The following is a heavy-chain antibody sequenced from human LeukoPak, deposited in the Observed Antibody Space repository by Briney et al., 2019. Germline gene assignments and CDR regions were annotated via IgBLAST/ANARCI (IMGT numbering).Heavy chain of an antibody. Sequence: SETLSLTCTVSGYSISSGHYWGWIRQPPGKGLEWIGSIYHSGSTYYNPSLKSRVTISVDTSKNQFSLKLSSVTAADAAVYYCAGRAEIGYSYGYYFDYWGQGTLVTVSS. CDR2: IYHSGST. CDR3: AGRAEIGYSYGYYFDY. D-gene: IGHD5-18*01. CDR1: GYSISSGHY. J-gene: IGHJ4*02. V-gene: IGHV4-38-2*02.